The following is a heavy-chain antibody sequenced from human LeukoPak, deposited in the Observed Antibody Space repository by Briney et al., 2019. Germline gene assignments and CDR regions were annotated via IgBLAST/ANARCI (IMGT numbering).Heavy chain of an antibody. CDR1: GFTVSSNY. V-gene: IGHV3-66*01. J-gene: IGHJ4*02. D-gene: IGHD5-24*01. CDR2: IYSGGNT. CDR3: ARADGYNQEIDY. Sequence: PGGSLRLSCAASGFTVSSNYMSWVRQAPGKGLEWVSVIYSGGNTYYADSVKGRFTISRDNSKNTLYLQMNSLRAEDTAVYYCARADGYNQEIDYWGQGTLVTVSS.